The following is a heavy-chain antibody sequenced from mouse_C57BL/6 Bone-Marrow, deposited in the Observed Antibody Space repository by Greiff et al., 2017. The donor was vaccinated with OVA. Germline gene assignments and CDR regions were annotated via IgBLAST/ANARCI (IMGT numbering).Heavy chain of an antibody. CDR2: ISGGGGNT. CDR3: ARSYYGSI. Sequence: EVQRVESGGGLVKPGGSLKLSCAASGFTFSSYTMSWVRQTPEKRLEWVATISGGGGNTYYPDSVKGRFTISRDNAKNTLYLQMSSLRSEDTALYYCARSYYGSIWGQGTTLTVSS. D-gene: IGHD1-1*01. J-gene: IGHJ2*01. V-gene: IGHV5-9*01. CDR1: GFTFSSYT.